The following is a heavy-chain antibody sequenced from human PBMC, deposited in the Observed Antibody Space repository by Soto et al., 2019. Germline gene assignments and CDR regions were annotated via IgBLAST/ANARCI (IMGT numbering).Heavy chain of an antibody. D-gene: IGHD1-20*01. CDR1: GFTFSSYS. J-gene: IGHJ5*02. V-gene: IGHV3-23*01. CDR3: AKDRVDNWNPNWFDP. Sequence: GGSLRLSCAASGFTFSSYSMSWVRQAPGKGLEWVSAISGSGGSTYYADSVKGRFTISRDNSKNTLYLQMNSLRAEDTAVYYRAKDRVDNWNPNWFDPWGQGTLVTVS. CDR2: ISGSGGST.